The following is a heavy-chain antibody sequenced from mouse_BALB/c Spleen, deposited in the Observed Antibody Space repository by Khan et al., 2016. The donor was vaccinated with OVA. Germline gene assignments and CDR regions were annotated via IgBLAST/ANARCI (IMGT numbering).Heavy chain of an antibody. CDR1: GYIFTSYW. D-gene: IGHD3-2*02. V-gene: IGHV1-76*01. CDR2: IYPGTDNT. CDR3: AREEALYYFDY. Sequence: LEVSGAELVRPGTSVKLSCKTSGYIFTSYWIHWVKQWSGQGLEWIARIYPGTDNTYYNEKFKDKATLTADKSSSTAYLQLSSLKSEDSAVFFCAREEALYYFDYWGQGTTLTVSS. J-gene: IGHJ2*01.